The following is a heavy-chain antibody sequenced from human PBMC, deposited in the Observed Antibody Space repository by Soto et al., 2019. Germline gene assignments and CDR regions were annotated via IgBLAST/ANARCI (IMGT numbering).Heavy chain of an antibody. Sequence: PSQSLSVTCAISGDSVSSNTVAGNWIRQNPSRGLEWLGRTYYRSKWYDYYAESVKSRITINPDTSKNQFSLQLKSVTPEDTAVYYCVRGGLTQPRDCSGGSCSTWWFDPWGQGTLVTVSS. CDR2: TYYRSKWYD. J-gene: IGHJ5*02. D-gene: IGHD2-15*01. CDR1: GDSVSSNTVA. V-gene: IGHV6-1*01. CDR3: VRGGLTQPRDCSGGSCSTWWFDP.